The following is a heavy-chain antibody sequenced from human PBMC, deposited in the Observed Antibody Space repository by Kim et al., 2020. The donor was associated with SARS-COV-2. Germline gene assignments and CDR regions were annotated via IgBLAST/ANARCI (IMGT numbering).Heavy chain of an antibody. V-gene: IGHV3-74*01. D-gene: IGHD6-13*01. CDR3: ARDLAAADYGLDV. CDR1: GFTFSNYW. Sequence: GGSLRLSCAASGFTFSNYWMHWVRQTPGKGLVWVSRINRDGSSTSYGDSEKGRYTNSRDNAKNTVYLQMNSLRAEDTAGYYCARDLAAADYGLDVWGQGTTVPVTS. J-gene: IGHJ6*02. CDR2: INRDGSST.